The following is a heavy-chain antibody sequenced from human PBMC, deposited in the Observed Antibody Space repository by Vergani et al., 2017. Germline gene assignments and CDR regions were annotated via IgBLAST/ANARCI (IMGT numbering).Heavy chain of an antibody. J-gene: IGHJ4*02. CDR1: GFTVSSNY. D-gene: IGHD6-19*01. V-gene: IGHV3-66*01. Sequence: EVQLVESGGGLVQPGGSLRLSCAASGFTVSSNYMSWVRQAPGKGLEWVSVIYSGGSTYYADSVKGRFTISRDNSKNTLYLQMNSLRAEDTAVYYCARGGYSSGWYGGGYWGQGTLVTVSS. CDR3: ARGGYSSGWYGGGY. CDR2: IYSGGST.